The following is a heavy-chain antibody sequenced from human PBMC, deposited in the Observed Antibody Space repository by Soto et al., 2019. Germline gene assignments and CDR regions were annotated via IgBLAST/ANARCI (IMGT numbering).Heavy chain of an antibody. D-gene: IGHD3-16*01. CDR1: GGTFSNYA. J-gene: IGHJ5*02. Sequence: ASVKVSCKASGGTFSNYAISWVRRAPGQGLEWVGEITPLFGTTNSAQKFQGRVAFSADTSTNTASMELSSLGSEDTAVYFCARKVSLGDFPLNYLDPWGQGTMVTV. CDR2: ITPLFGTT. V-gene: IGHV1-69*06. CDR3: ARKVSLGDFPLNYLDP.